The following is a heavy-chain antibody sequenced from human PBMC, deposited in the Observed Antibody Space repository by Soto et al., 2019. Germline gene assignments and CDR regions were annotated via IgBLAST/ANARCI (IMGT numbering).Heavy chain of an antibody. CDR2: IIPIFGTA. Sequence: QVQLVQSGAEVKKPGSSVKVSCKASGGTFSSYAISGVRQAPGQGLEWMGGIIPIFGTANSAQKFQGRVTLTADESTSTAYMELSSLRSEDTAVYYCARDEVGATAPLPQHGYCGQGTLVTVSS. J-gene: IGHJ4*02. CDR1: GGTFSSYA. V-gene: IGHV1-69*01. D-gene: IGHD1-26*01. CDR3: ARDEVGATAPLPQHGY.